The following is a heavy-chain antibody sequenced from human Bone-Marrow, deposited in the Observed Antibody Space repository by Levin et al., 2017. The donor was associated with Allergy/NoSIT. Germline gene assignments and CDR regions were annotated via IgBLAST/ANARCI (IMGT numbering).Heavy chain of an antibody. V-gene: IGHV1-2*06. Sequence: ASVKVSCKASGYTFTGYYMHWVRQAPGQGLEWMGRINPNSGGTNYAQKFQGRVTMTRDTSISTAYMELSRLRSDDTAVYYCARGPGYSSGWNDAFDIWGQGTMVTVSS. CDR2: INPNSGGT. D-gene: IGHD6-19*01. CDR3: ARGPGYSSGWNDAFDI. J-gene: IGHJ3*02. CDR1: GYTFTGYY.